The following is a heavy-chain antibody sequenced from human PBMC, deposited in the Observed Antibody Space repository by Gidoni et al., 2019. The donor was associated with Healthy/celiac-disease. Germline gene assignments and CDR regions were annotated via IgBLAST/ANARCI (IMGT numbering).Heavy chain of an antibody. D-gene: IGHD5-12*01. Sequence: QVQLVESGGGVVQPGRSLRLSCAASGFICSSYGIHWVRQAPGKGLEWVAVISYDGINKYYADSVRGRFSISRDNSKNTLYLQMNSLRAEDTAVYYCAKDGGSGYEPYYYGMDVWGQGTTVTVSS. V-gene: IGHV3-30*18. CDR3: AKDGGSGYEPYYYGMDV. CDR2: ISYDGINK. CDR1: GFICSSYG. J-gene: IGHJ6*02.